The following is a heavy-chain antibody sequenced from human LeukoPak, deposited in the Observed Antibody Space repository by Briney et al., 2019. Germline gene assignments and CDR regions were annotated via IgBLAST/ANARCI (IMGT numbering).Heavy chain of an antibody. D-gene: IGHD3-22*01. Sequence: ETLSLTCTVSGGSISSYYWSWIRQPAGKGLEWIGRIYTSGSTNYNPSLKSRVTMSVDTSKNQFSLKLSSVTAADTAVYYCARVSGYYDSSGYYSRYFQHWGQGTLVTVSS. V-gene: IGHV4-4*07. CDR1: GGSISSYY. CDR2: IYTSGST. CDR3: ARVSGYYDSSGYYSRYFQH. J-gene: IGHJ1*01.